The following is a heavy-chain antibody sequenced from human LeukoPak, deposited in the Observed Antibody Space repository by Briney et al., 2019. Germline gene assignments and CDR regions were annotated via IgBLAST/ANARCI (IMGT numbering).Heavy chain of an antibody. J-gene: IGHJ5*02. CDR1: GGSISSGSYY. D-gene: IGHD3-9*01. V-gene: IGHV4-61*02. Sequence: SETLSLTCTVSGGSISSGSYYWSWIRQPAGKGLEWIGRIYTSGSTNYNPSLKSRVTISVDTSKNQFSLKLSSVTAADTAVYYCARGPVLRYFDWLSHNWFDPWGQGTLVTVSS. CDR3: ARGPVLRYFDWLSHNWFDP. CDR2: IYTSGST.